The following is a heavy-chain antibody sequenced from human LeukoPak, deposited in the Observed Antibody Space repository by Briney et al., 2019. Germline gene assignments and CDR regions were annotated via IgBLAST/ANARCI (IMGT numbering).Heavy chain of an antibody. CDR1: GFAFSSYD. D-gene: IGHD5-18*01. CDR2: ISGSGGST. V-gene: IGHV3-23*01. Sequence: QSGGPLRLSCAPSGFAFSSYDMSWVRQTPGMGLEWVSSISGSGGSTYYADSVKGRFTISRDNSKNTLYLQMNSLRAEDTAVYYCAKDQGMDTAMPYDYWGQGTLVTVSS. J-gene: IGHJ4*02. CDR3: AKDQGMDTAMPYDY.